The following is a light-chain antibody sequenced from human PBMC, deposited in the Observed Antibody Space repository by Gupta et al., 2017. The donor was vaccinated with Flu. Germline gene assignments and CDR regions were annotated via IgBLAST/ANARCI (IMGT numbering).Light chain of an antibody. CDR2: AAD. CDR1: QSISSY. J-gene: IGKJ1*01. V-gene: IGKV1-39*01. CDR3: QQSYSRT. Sequence: QSPSSLSAYVGDRVTSTGRASQSISSYLNWYQQKPGKAPKIMIYAADSWKSGVQSRFSGSGSGTDFTLTSSRRQNEDFETYDCQQSYSRTFGQGTXVEIK.